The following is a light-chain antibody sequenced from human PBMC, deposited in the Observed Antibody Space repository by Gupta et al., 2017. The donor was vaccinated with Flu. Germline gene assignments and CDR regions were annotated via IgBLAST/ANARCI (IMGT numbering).Light chain of an antibody. J-gene: IGLJ3*02. V-gene: IGLV1-40*01. CDR1: SNIGAGYG. CDR3: QSYDSSLSASV. CDR2: VNK. Sequence: SNIGAGYGVHGYQQIPGTAPKLLIYVNKNRPSGVPDRFSGSKSGTSASLAITGLQAEDGADYYWQSYDSSLSASVFGGGTKLTVL.